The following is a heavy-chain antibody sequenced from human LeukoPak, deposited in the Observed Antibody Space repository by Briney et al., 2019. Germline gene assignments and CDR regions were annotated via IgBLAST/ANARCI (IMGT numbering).Heavy chain of an antibody. CDR3: ARVAEAAAFDS. D-gene: IGHD6-13*01. Sequence: GGSLRLSCAASGFTFSTYSMNWVRQAPGKGLEWVSSISSNSRYIYYADAMRGRFTISRDNAKDSLYLQMNSLKPEDTAVYYCARVAEAAAFDSWGQGTLVTASS. J-gene: IGHJ4*02. V-gene: IGHV3-21*06. CDR1: GFTFSTYS. CDR2: ISSNSRYI.